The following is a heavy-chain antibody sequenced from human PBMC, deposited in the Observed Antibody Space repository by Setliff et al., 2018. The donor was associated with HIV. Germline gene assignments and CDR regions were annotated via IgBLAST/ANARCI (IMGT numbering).Heavy chain of an antibody. D-gene: IGHD2-2*01. CDR3: ARDSTKVASDPIED. J-gene: IGHJ4*02. CDR2: VYTSGTT. V-gene: IGHV4-61*09. Sequence: KASETLSLTCTVSGGSISSGHYYWSWIRQPAGKGLEWIGHVYTSGTTNYNPSLRSRVTISLDTSKNQFSLKLTSVTAADTAVYFCARDSTKVASDPIEDWGQGKLVTVSS. CDR1: GGSISSGHYY.